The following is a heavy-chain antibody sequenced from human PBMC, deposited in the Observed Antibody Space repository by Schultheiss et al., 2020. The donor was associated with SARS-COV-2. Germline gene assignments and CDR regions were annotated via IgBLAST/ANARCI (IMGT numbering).Heavy chain of an antibody. CDR3: ARGNDILTGYYFGY. Sequence: GGSLRLSCAASGFTFSSYSMNWVRQAPGKGLEWVSYISSSSSTIYYADSVKGRFTISRDNAKNSLYLQMNSLRAEDTAVYYCARGNDILTGYYFGYWGQGTLVTVSS. D-gene: IGHD3-9*01. CDR2: ISSSSSTI. V-gene: IGHV3-48*04. J-gene: IGHJ4*02. CDR1: GFTFSSYS.